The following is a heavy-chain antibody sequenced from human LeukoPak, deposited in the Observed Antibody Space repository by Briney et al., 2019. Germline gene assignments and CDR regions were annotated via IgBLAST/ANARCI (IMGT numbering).Heavy chain of an antibody. V-gene: IGHV4-59*01. CDR2: IYYSGST. Sequence: SETLSLTCTVSGGSISSYYWSWIRQPPGKGLEWIGYIYYSGSTNYNPSLKSRVTISVDTSKNQFSLKLSSVTAADTAVYYCARVPLVGYCSGGSCYRSYYYYYYMDVWGKGTTVTLSS. CDR3: ARVPLVGYCSGGSCYRSYYYYYYMDV. J-gene: IGHJ6*03. CDR1: GGSISSYY. D-gene: IGHD2-15*01.